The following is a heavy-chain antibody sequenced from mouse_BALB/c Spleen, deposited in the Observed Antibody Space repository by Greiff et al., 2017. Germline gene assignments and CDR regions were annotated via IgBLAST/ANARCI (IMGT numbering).Heavy chain of an antibody. D-gene: IGHD1-2*01. J-gene: IGHJ2*01. V-gene: IGHV7-3*02. CDR3: SRAIHYYGYVDD. CDR2: IRNKANGYTT. CDR1: GFTFTDYY. Sequence: EVMLVESGGGLVQPGGSLRLSCATSGFTFTDYYMSWVRQPPGKALEWLGFIRNKANGYTTEYSASVKGRFTISRDNSQSILYLQMNTLRAEDSATYYCSRAIHYYGYVDDWGQGTTLTVSS.